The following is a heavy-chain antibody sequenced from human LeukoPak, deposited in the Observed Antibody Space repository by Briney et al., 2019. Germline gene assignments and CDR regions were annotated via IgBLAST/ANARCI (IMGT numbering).Heavy chain of an antibody. V-gene: IGHV3-53*01. D-gene: IGHD2-15*01. CDR2: IYSGGST. Sequence: PGGSLRLSCAASGFTVSSNYMSWVRQAPGKGLEWVSVIYSGGSTYYADSVKGRFTISRDNSKNTLYLQMNSLRAEDTAVYYCANPYYCSGGSCYGIYYYGMDVWGQGTTATVSS. CDR3: ANPYYCSGGSCYGIYYYGMDV. J-gene: IGHJ6*02. CDR1: GFTVSSNY.